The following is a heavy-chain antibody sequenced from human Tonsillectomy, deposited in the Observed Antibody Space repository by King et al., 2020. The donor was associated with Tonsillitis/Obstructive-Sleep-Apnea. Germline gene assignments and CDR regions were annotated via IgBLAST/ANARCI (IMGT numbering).Heavy chain of an antibody. Sequence: VQLVESGGGVVQPGRSLRLSCAASGFTFSSYGMHWVRQAPGKGLEWVAVIWYDGSNKYYADSVKDRFTISRDNSKNTLYLQMNSLRAEDTAVYYCARDYAKAFDYWGQGTLVTVSS. V-gene: IGHV3-33*01. CDR2: IWYDGSNK. J-gene: IGHJ4*02. CDR3: ARDYAKAFDY. CDR1: GFTFSSYG. D-gene: IGHD4-17*01.